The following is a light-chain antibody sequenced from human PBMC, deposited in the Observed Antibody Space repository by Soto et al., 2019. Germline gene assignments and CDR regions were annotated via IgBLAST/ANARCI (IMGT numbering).Light chain of an antibody. J-gene: IGKJ4*01. CDR3: QQYIRWPLT. V-gene: IGKV3-15*01. CDR1: QSVGSN. Sequence: ERVMTQSPATLSVSPGERATLSCRASQSVGSNLAWYQQKPGQAPRLLIFGASTRATGIPARFSGSGSGTEFTLTISSLQSEDFAVYYCQQYIRWPLTFGGGTKVDIK. CDR2: GAS.